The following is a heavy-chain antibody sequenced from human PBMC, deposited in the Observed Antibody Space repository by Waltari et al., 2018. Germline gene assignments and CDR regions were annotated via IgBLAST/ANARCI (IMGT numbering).Heavy chain of an antibody. D-gene: IGHD6-19*01. CDR1: GYSFTSYW. CDR3: ASSAQRYYYYMDV. Sequence: EVQLVQSGAEVKKPGESLKISCKGSGYSFTSYWIGWVRQMPGKGLEWMGIRYPGDSATRYSPSFQGQVTISADKSLSTAYLQWSSLKASDTAMYYCASSAQRYYYYMDVWCKGTTVTVSS. CDR2: RYPGDSAT. V-gene: IGHV5-51*01. J-gene: IGHJ6*03.